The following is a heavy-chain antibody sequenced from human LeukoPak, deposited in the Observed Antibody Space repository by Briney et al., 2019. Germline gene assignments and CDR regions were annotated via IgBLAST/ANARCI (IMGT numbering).Heavy chain of an antibody. D-gene: IGHD5-24*01. CDR2: INPNSCGT. J-gene: IGHJ6*03. V-gene: IGHV1-2*02. Sequence: ASVKVSCKASGYTFTGYYMHWVRQAPGQGLEWMGWINPNSCGTNYAQKFQGRVTMTRDTSISTAYMELSRLRSDDTAVYYCASPDFEMATIPDYYMDVWGKGTTVTVSS. CDR3: ASPDFEMATIPDYYMDV. CDR1: GYTFTGYY.